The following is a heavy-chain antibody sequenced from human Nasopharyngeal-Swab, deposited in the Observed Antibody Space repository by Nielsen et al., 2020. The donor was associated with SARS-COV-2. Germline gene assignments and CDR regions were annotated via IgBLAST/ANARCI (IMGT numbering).Heavy chain of an antibody. Sequence: SVKVSCKASGYTFTSYYMHWVRQAPGQGLEWMGGIIPIFGTANYAQKFQGRVTITADKSTSTAYMELSSLRSEDTAVYYCAREARYCSGGSCFQHWGQGTLVTVSS. J-gene: IGHJ1*01. CDR2: IIPIFGTA. CDR3: AREARYCSGGSCFQH. V-gene: IGHV1-69*06. D-gene: IGHD2-15*01. CDR1: GYTFTSYY.